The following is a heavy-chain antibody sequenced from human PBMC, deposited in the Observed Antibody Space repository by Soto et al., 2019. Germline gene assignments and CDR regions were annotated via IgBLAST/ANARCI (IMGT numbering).Heavy chain of an antibody. J-gene: IGHJ4*02. CDR3: ARAKVVTAIPYYFDY. CDR1: GFTFSSYA. Sequence: GGSLRLSCAASGFTFSSYAMHWVRQAPGKGLEYVSAISSNGGSTYYANSAKGRFTISRDNSKNTLYLQMGSLRAEDMAVYYCARAKVVTAIPYYFDYWGQGTLVTVSS. D-gene: IGHD2-21*02. CDR2: ISSNGGST. V-gene: IGHV3-64*01.